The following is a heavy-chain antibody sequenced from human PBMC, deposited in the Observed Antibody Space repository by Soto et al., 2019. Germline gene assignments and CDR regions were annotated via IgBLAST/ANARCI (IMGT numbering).Heavy chain of an antibody. CDR2: FDPEDGET. V-gene: IGHV1-24*01. CDR1: GYTISELS. CDR3: ATPAAMRYYYYYGMDV. D-gene: IGHD2-2*01. J-gene: IGHJ6*02. Sequence: AAPVKVYCKVSGYTISELSMHWVRLDTGKGLEWMGGFDPEDGETIYAQKFQGRVTMTEDTSTDTAYMELSSLRSEDTAVYYCATPAAMRYYYYYGMDVWGQGTTVTVSS.